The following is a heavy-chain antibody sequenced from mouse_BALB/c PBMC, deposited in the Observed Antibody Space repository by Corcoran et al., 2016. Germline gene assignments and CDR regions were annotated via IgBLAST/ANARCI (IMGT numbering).Heavy chain of an antibody. J-gene: IGHJ2*01. Sequence: QIQLVQSGPELKKPGETVRISCKASGYTFTTAGIQWVQKMPGKGLKWIGWINTHSGVPKYAEDFKGRFAFSLETSASTAYLQISNLKNEDTATYFCARESSDSSGHYFDYWGQGTTLTVSS. D-gene: IGHD3-2*01. CDR2: INTHSGVP. CDR3: ARESSDSSGHYFDY. CDR1: GYTFTTAG. V-gene: IGHV9-4*02.